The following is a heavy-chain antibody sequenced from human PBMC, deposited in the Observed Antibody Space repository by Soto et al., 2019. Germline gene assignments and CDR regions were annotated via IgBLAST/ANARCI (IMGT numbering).Heavy chain of an antibody. CDR2: INTYDGNT. Sequence: QAQLVQSGAEVKKPGASVKVSCKASGYTFTSYGINWVRQAPGQGLEWMGWINTYDGNTNHAQKFQGRVTMTTDTTTSTDYMELRSLSSDDTAVYYCAASQQFDYWGQGTLVTVSS. CDR3: AASQQFDY. J-gene: IGHJ4*02. V-gene: IGHV1-18*01. CDR1: GYTFTSYG. D-gene: IGHD6-13*01.